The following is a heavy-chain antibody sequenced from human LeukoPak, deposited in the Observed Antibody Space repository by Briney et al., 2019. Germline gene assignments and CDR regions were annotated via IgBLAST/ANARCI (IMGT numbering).Heavy chain of an antibody. D-gene: IGHD1-1*01. CDR2: IYYSGST. V-gene: IGHV4-39*07. CDR1: GGSISSSSYY. J-gene: IGHJ3*02. CDR3: ARVERRRGLDAFDI. Sequence: PSETLSLTCTVSGGSISSSSYYWGWIRQPPGRGLGWIGSIYYSGSTYYNPSLKSRVTISVDTSKNQFSLKLSSVTAADTAVYYCARVERRRGLDAFDIWGQGTMVTVSS.